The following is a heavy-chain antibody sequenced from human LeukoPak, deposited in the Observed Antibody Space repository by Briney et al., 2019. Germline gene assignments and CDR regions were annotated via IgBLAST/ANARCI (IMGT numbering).Heavy chain of an antibody. Sequence: SETLSLACTVSGGSISSSSYYWGWIRQPPGKGLEWIGSIYYSGSTYYNPSLKSRVTISVETSKNQFSLKLNSVTAADTAVYYCARHEIRIYYGSGTLNWFDPWGQGTLVTVSS. CDR3: ARHEIRIYYGSGTLNWFDP. J-gene: IGHJ5*02. V-gene: IGHV4-39*01. CDR2: IYYSGST. D-gene: IGHD3-10*01. CDR1: GGSISSSSYY.